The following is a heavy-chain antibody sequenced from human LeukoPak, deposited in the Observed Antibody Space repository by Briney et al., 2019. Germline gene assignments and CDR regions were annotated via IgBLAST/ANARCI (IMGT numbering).Heavy chain of an antibody. J-gene: IGHJ4*02. V-gene: IGHV3-15*01. CDR2: IKSKTDGGTT. D-gene: IGHD5-12*01. CDR1: GFPFSNAW. Sequence: KPGGSLRLSCAASGFPFSNAWMSWVRQAPGKGLEWVGRIKSKTDGGTTDYAAPVKGRFTISRDDSKNTLYLQMNGLKTEDTAVYYCTTFSGYDLVFDYWGQGTLVTVSS. CDR3: TTFSGYDLVFDY.